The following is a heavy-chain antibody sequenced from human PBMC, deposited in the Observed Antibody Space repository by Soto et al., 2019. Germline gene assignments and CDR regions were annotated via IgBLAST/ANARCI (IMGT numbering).Heavy chain of an antibody. CDR2: IIPILGSA. V-gene: IGHV1-69*13. CDR3: ASRERVDAFDI. Sequence: GASVKVFCKASGGTFSSYAISWVRQAPGQGLEWMGGIIPILGSANYAQKFQDRVTITADESTSTTYMELSSLRSEDAAVYYCASRERVDAFDIWGQGTMVTVSS. J-gene: IGHJ3*02. D-gene: IGHD1-26*01. CDR1: GGTFSSYA.